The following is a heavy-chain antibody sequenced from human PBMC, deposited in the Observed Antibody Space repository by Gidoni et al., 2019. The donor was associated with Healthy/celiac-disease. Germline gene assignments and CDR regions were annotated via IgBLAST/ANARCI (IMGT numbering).Heavy chain of an antibody. CDR2: IYTSGST. CDR1: GGSISSGSYY. CDR3: GRVEMATIGAFDI. V-gene: IGHV4-61*02. J-gene: IGHJ3*02. Sequence: QVQLQESGPGLVKPSQTLSLTCPVSGGSISSGSYYWSWIRQPAGKGLEWIGRIYTSGSTNYNPSLKSRVTISVDTSKNQFSLKLSSVTAADTAVYYCGRVEMATIGAFDIWGQGTMVNVSS. D-gene: IGHD5-12*01.